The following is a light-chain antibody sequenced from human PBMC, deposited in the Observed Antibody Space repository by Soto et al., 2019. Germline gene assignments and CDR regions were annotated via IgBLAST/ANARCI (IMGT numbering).Light chain of an antibody. J-gene: IGKJ5*01. CDR1: QSISTY. Sequence: DIQTTQSPSSLSASVADRVTITCLASQSISTYLTWYQQKPGKAPKLLIYAASSLQSGVPSRFSGSGSGTDFTLPISSLPPEDFSVYYCQQRSDWPLITFGQGTRLE. CDR2: AAS. CDR3: QQRSDWPLIT. V-gene: IGKV1-39*01.